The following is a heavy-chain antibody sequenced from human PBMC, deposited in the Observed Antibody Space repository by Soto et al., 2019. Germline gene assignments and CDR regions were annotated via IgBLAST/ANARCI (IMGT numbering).Heavy chain of an antibody. D-gene: IGHD3-16*01. CDR2: INAYNGNT. CDR1: GYIFTTDG. CDR3: ARGGVMAHLDV. V-gene: IGHV1-18*01. Sequence: GASVKVSCKAPGYIFTTDGITWVRQAPGQGLEWMGWINAYNGNTGYAQKVQGRVTMTTDIPTSTAYMELRSLRSDDTAVYYCARGGVMAHLDVWGQGTTVTVSS. J-gene: IGHJ6*02.